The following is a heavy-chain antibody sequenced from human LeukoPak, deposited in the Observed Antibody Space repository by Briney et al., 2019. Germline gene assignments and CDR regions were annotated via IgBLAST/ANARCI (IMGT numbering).Heavy chain of an antibody. V-gene: IGHV3-64D*06. CDR2: ISSSGGST. Sequence: GGSLRLSCSVSGLTLTSNTVHWVRPAPRKGREYVSAISSSGGSTYYADTVKGRFTISRDNSKSTRYLQMSSLRAEDTAVYYCLKPYDYWGQGTLVTVSP. CDR3: LKPYDY. CDR1: GLTLTSNT. J-gene: IGHJ4*02.